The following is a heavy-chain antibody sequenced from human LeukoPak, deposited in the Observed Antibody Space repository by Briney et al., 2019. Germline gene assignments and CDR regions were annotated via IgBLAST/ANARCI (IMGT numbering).Heavy chain of an antibody. CDR2: LWSGTTT. Sequence: SETLSLTCTVSSGSISSYYWSWIRQPPGKGLEWIGSLWSGTTTYYNPSLTSRVTIAVDTSKNQFSLILPSVTAADTAVYYCARGRRGNYFQDYWGQGTLVTVSS. D-gene: IGHD1-26*01. CDR3: ARGRRGNYFQDY. V-gene: IGHV4-4*07. J-gene: IGHJ4*02. CDR1: SGSISSYY.